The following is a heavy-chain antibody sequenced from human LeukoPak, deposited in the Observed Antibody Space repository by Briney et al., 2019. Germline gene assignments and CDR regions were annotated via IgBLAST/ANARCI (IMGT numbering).Heavy chain of an antibody. D-gene: IGHD1-26*01. J-gene: IGHJ4*02. CDR2: ISGNGVST. CDR1: GLTFSSYA. CDR3: AWELPSFDY. Sequence: PGGSLRLSCAASGLTFSSYAMSWVRQAPGNGLEWVSTISGNGVSTHYADSVKGRFTISRDNSKNMLYLQMNSLRAEDTAVYYCAWELPSFDYWGQGTLVTVSS. V-gene: IGHV3-23*01.